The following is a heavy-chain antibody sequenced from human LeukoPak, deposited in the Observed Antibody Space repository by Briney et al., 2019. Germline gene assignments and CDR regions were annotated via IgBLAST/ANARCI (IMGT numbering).Heavy chain of an antibody. Sequence: SETLSLTCTVSGGSISSYYRSWIRQPPGKGLEWIGYIYYSGSTSYNPSLKSRVTISVDTSKNQFSLKLSSVTAADTAVYYCARHARIVGAIGYWGQGTLVTVSS. CDR1: GGSISSYY. CDR3: ARHARIVGAIGY. V-gene: IGHV4-59*08. CDR2: IYYSGST. D-gene: IGHD1-26*01. J-gene: IGHJ4*02.